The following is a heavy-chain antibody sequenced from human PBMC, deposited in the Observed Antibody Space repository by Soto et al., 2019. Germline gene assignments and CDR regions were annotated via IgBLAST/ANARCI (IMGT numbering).Heavy chain of an antibody. J-gene: IGHJ4*02. CDR3: ARAGGYSGSYEGLDY. Sequence: QVQLVQSGAEEKKPGSSVKVSCKASGGTFSSYTISWVRQAPGQGLEWMGRIIPILGIANYAQKFQGRVTITADKSTSTAYMELSSLRSEDTAVYYCARAGGYSGSYEGLDYWGQGTLVTVSS. CDR1: GGTFSSYT. CDR2: IIPILGIA. D-gene: IGHD1-26*01. V-gene: IGHV1-69*02.